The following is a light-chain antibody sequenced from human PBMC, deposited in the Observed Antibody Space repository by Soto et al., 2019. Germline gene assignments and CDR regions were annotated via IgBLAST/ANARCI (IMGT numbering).Light chain of an antibody. Sequence: QSVLTQPPSASGTPGQRVTISCSGSGSNVGSNSVNWYQQPPGTAPKLLIYSSNQRPSGVPDRFSGSKSGTSASLAISGLQSEDEADYYCAARDDTLNGAVFGGGTKLTVL. V-gene: IGLV1-44*01. CDR2: SSN. J-gene: IGLJ3*02. CDR1: GSNVGSNS. CDR3: AARDDTLNGAV.